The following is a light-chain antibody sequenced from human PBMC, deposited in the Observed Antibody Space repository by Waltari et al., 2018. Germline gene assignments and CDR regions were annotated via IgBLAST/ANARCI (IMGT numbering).Light chain of an antibody. J-gene: IGKJ4*02. V-gene: IGKV1-5*03. Sequence: DIQMTQSPSTLSASVGGRVTITCRASQSIPRWLAWYQQKPGKAPKLLIYKASILESGVPSRFSGGGSGTEFTLTISSLQPDDFATYYCQHYDSYSVTFGRGTKVEIK. CDR1: QSIPRW. CDR3: QHYDSYSVT. CDR2: KAS.